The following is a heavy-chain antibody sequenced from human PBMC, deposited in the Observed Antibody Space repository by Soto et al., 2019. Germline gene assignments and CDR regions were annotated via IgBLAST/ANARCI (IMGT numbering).Heavy chain of an antibody. V-gene: IGHV5-51*01. CDR1: GYRFTSNW. CDR2: IYPGDSDT. D-gene: IGHD6-13*01. Sequence: EVQLVQSGAEVKKPGESLKISCNGSGYRFTSNWIGWVRQMPGKGLEWMGIIYPGDSDTRYSPSFQGQVTISADKSISTAYLQWSSLKASDTAMYYCARGLSVEQQLVSFDYWGQGTLVTVSS. CDR3: ARGLSVEQQLVSFDY. J-gene: IGHJ4*02.